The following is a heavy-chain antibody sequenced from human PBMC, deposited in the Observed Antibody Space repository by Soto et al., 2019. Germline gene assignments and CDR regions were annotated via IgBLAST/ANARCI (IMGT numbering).Heavy chain of an antibody. CDR2: ISYSGST. CDR1: DSSISTYY. J-gene: IGHJ6*01. V-gene: IGHV4-59*01. Sequence: SDTLSLTCTVSDSSISTYYWSWIRQPPGKGLEWIGYISYSGSTKYNPSLKSRVTMSLDTSKSQFSLKLNSVTAADTAVYYCARYREYSYGYYYGLEGWGQGTTVIVS. D-gene: IGHD5-18*01. CDR3: ARYREYSYGYYYGLEG.